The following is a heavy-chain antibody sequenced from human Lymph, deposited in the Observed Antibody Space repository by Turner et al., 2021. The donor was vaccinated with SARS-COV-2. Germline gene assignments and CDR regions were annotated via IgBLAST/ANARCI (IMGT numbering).Heavy chain of an antibody. CDR1: GFTFRSYT. J-gene: IGHJ4*02. V-gene: IGHV3-21*01. Sequence: EVQLVESGGGLVMPGGSLRLSCVSSGFTFRSYTMNWVRQAPGKGLEWVSSISSSSSYIYYADSVKGRFTISRDNAKNSLYLQMNSLRAEDTAVYYCARERYDSSGSESYYFDYWGQGTLVTVSS. CDR3: ARERYDSSGSESYYFDY. CDR2: ISSSSSYI. D-gene: IGHD3-22*01.